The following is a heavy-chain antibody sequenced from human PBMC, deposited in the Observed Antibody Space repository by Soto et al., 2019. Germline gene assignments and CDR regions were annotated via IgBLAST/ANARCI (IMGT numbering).Heavy chain of an antibody. V-gene: IGHV1-2*02. CDR2: INPNSGGT. J-gene: IGHJ6*02. CDR1: GFTFSAYN. Sequence: QVQLVQSGAEVKKPGASVKVSCKASGFTFSAYNIYWVRQAPGQGLEWIGWINPNSGGTNNAQKFQGRVTMTRDTSTSTVYMELSALISDDTAVYFCARSLLDEYSSSWRSAYYGMDVWGQGTTVTVSS. CDR3: ARSLLDEYSSSWRSAYYGMDV. D-gene: IGHD2-2*01.